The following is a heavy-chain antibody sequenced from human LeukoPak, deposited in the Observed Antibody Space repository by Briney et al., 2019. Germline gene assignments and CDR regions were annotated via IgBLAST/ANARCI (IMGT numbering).Heavy chain of an antibody. CDR3: AKDLATVVRGFDY. J-gene: IGHJ4*02. D-gene: IGHD4-23*01. CDR2: IRGSGDST. Sequence: GGSLRLSCAASGFTFSRFSMSWVRQAPGKGLEWVSAIRGSGDSTYYADSVKGRFTISRDNSKNTLYLQMDSLRVEDTAVYYCAKDLATVVRGFDYWGQGTLVTVSS. CDR1: GFTFSRFS. V-gene: IGHV3-23*01.